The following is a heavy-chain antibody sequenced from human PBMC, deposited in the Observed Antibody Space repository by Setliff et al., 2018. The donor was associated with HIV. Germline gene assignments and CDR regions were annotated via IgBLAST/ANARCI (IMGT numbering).Heavy chain of an antibody. Sequence: LRLSCAASGFTFSSYAMSWVRQAPGKGLEWVSAISGSGGSTYYADSVKGRFTISRDNSKNTLYLQMNSLRAEDTAVYYCAKGLINGGYVDIWGQGTMVTVSS. V-gene: IGHV3-23*01. CDR1: GFTFSSYA. D-gene: IGHD5-12*01. CDR2: ISGSGGST. J-gene: IGHJ3*02. CDR3: AKGLINGGYVDI.